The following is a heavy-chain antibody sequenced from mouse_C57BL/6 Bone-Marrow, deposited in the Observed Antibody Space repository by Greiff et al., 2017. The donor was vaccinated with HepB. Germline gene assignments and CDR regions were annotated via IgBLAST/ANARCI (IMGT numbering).Heavy chain of an antibody. J-gene: IGHJ2*01. CDR1: GFNIKDDY. CDR3: TTFDYTDY. Sequence: EVQLQQSGAELVRPGVSVKLSCTASGFNIKDDYMHWVKQRPEQGLEWIGWIDPENGDTEDASKFQGKATITAETSSNTAYLQLSSLTSEDTAVYYCTTFDYTDYWGQGTTLTVSS. CDR2: IDPENGDT. V-gene: IGHV14-4*01. D-gene: IGHD2-4*01.